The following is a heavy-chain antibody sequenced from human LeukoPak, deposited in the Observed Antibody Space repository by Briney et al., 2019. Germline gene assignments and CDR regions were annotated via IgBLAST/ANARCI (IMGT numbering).Heavy chain of an antibody. Sequence: SGGSLRLSCAAAGFTFSSYGMHWVRQAPGKGLGWVAFIRYDGSNKYYADSVKGRFTISRDNSKNTLYLQMNSLRAEDTAVYYCAKSVVPAALNAYYFDYWGQGTLVTVSS. V-gene: IGHV3-30*02. CDR1: GFTFSSYG. J-gene: IGHJ4*02. D-gene: IGHD2-2*01. CDR3: AKSVVPAALNAYYFDY. CDR2: IRYDGSNK.